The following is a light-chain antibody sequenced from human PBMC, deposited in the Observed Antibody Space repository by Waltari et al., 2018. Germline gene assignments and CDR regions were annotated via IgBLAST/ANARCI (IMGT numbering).Light chain of an antibody. CDR3: YSTDSSGDDRV. CDR2: EDN. Sequence: SYELTQPPPVSVSPGPTAMITCPGDAVPRNYVYWFQPRAGQAPVMVIYEDNKRPSGIPERFSGSSSGTMATMTITGAQVEDEADYYCYSTDSSGDDRVFGGGTRLTVL. V-gene: IGLV3-10*01. J-gene: IGLJ3*02. CDR1: AVPRNY.